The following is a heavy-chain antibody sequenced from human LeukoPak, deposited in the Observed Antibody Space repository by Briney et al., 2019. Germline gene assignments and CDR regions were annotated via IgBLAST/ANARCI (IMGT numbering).Heavy chain of an antibody. CDR3: ARGLSTGSGSPYYFDY. V-gene: IGHV3-30-3*01. J-gene: IGHJ4*02. CDR2: ISYDGSNK. CDR1: GFTFDDYA. D-gene: IGHD3-10*01. Sequence: SGRSLRLSCAASGFTFDDYAMHWVRQAPGKGLEWVAVISYDGSNKYYADSVKGRFTISRDNSKNTLYLQMNSLRAEDTAVYYCARGLSTGSGSPYYFDYWGQGTLVTVSS.